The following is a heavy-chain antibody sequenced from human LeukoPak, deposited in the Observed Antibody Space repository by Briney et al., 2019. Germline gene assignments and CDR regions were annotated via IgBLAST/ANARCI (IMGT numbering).Heavy chain of an antibody. CDR3: AMGTSGWYVPYFDY. V-gene: IGHV1-24*01. CDR1: GSSLSKFP. Sequence: AAVKVSCQISGSSLSKFPMHWVRQSPENGLEWMGLFDPEDGDTTYAQKFKGRITLTEDTSTDTAYMELNSMETGDTAVYYCAMGTSGWYVPYFDYWGQGTPVTVSS. CDR2: FDPEDGDT. J-gene: IGHJ4*02. D-gene: IGHD6-19*01.